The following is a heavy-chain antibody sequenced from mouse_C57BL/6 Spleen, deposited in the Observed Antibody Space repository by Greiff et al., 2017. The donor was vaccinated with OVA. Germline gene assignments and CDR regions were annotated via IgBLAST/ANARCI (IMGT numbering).Heavy chain of an antibody. J-gene: IGHJ1*03. CDR1: GFTFSDYG. Sequence: EVQRVESGGGLVQPGGSLKLSCAASGFTFSDYGMAWVRQAPRKGPEWVAFISNLAYSIYYADTVTGRFTFSRENAKNTLYLEMSSLRSEDTAMYYCARGYVGGGFDVWGTVTTVTVSS. CDR3: ARGYVGGGFDV. D-gene: IGHD1-1*02. CDR2: ISNLAYSI. V-gene: IGHV5-15*01.